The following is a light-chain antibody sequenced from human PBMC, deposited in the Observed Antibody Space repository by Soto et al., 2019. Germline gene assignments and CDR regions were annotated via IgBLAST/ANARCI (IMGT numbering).Light chain of an antibody. J-gene: IGLJ1*01. CDR2: DVY. V-gene: IGLV2-14*03. Sequence: QSALTKPACVSGSPGQSIAICSAGCRSDVDCYEYVSWYQQHPGQAPQLIIYDVYNRPSGVSHRFSGSKSGDTASLTISGLQAEDEADYYCTSYTSRTPFYVFGTGTRSPS. CDR3: TSYTSRTPFYV. CDR1: RSDVDCYEY.